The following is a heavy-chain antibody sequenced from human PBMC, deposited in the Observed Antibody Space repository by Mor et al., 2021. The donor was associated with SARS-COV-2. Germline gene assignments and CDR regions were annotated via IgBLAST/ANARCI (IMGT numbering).Heavy chain of an antibody. CDR2: INSDGSST. D-gene: IGHD6-6*01. J-gene: IGHJ6*02. V-gene: IGHV3-74*01. CDR3: ARGYSSSSGRDGMDV. Sequence: GFGLVWVSLINSDGSSTSYADSVKGRFTISRDNAKNTLYLQMNSLRAEDTAVYYCARGYSSSSGRDGMDVWGQGTTVTVSS.